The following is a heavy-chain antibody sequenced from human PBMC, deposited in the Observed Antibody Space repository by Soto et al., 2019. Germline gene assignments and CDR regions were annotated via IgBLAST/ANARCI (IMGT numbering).Heavy chain of an antibody. CDR3: AKDQVVVAASYAFDI. V-gene: IGHV3-9*01. CDR2: ISWNSGSI. J-gene: IGHJ3*02. D-gene: IGHD2-15*01. CDR1: GFTFDDYA. Sequence: GGSLRLSCAASGFTFDDYAMHRVRQAPGKGLEWVSGISWNSGSIGYADSVKGRFTISRDNAKNSLYLQMNSLRAEDTALYYCAKDQVVVAASYAFDIWGQGTMVTVSS.